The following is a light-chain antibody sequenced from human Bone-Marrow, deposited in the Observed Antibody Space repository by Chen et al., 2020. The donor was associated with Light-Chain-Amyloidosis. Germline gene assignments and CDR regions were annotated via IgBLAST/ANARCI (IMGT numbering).Light chain of an antibody. V-gene: IGLV1-44*01. J-gene: IGLJ3*02. Sequence: QSVLTQPPSASGTPGQRVTISCSGSSSNIGSNTVNWYQQLPGTAPKLLIYSNNQRPSGVHDRFSGSRSGTSASLAISGLQSEDEADYYCAAWDDSLSGWVFGGVTKLTVL. CDR3: AAWDDSLSGWV. CDR1: SSNIGSNT. CDR2: SNN.